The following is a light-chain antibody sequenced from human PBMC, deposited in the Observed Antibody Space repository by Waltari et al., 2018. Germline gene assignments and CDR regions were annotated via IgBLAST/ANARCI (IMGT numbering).Light chain of an antibody. Sequence: EIVVTQSQATLSLSTGERAILSCRASQSVSSYLAWYQQKPGQAPRLLIYDAANRATGIPARFSGSGSGTDFTLTISSLEPEDFAVYYCQQRSNSLTFGQGTKLEIK. CDR3: QQRSNSLT. V-gene: IGKV3-11*01. CDR1: QSVSSY. CDR2: DAA. J-gene: IGKJ2*01.